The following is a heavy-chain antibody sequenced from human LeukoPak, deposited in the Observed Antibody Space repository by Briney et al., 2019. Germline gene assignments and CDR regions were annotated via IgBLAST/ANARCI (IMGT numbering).Heavy chain of an antibody. Sequence: ASVKVSCKASGYTFTDYFMHWVRQAPGQGLEWMGWINPNSGGTNYAQKLQGRVTMTTDTSTSTAYMELRSLRSDDTAVYYCARPPTYSSGWASDAFDMWGQGTMVTVSA. J-gene: IGHJ3*02. CDR1: GYTFTDYF. D-gene: IGHD6-19*01. CDR2: INPNSGGT. V-gene: IGHV1-2*02. CDR3: ARPPTYSSGWASDAFDM.